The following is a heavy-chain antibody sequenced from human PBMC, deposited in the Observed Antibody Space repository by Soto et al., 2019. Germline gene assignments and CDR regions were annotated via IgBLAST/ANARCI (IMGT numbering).Heavy chain of an antibody. CDR2: IYYNGDT. CDR1: CGSISSSSYN. V-gene: IGHV4-39*01. CDR3: ARFSGNAFDI. Sequence: SETLSLTCSVSCGSISSSSYNWDWIRQPPGKGLEWIGTIYYNGDTDYNPSLKSRAAISVDASDFQFSLKLTSVTAADTSIYYCARFSGNAFDIWGHGTMVTVSS. J-gene: IGHJ3*02.